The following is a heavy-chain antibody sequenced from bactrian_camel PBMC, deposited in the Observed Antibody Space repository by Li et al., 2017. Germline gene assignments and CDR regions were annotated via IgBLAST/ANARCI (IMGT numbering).Heavy chain of an antibody. J-gene: IGHJ4*01. V-gene: IGHV3S1*01. CDR3: AAGWSYGVGTLLRRHYDY. Sequence: VQLVESGGGSVQAGGSLRLSCAASGITYREYCMGWFRQAPGKEREGVAAIVTLGGTTYYDDSVTGRFTISQDNAKKTTYLQMDHLRTEDTAIYYCAAGWSYGVGTLLRRHYDYWGQGTQVTVS. D-gene: IGHD5*01. CDR1: GITYREYC. CDR2: IVTLGGTT.